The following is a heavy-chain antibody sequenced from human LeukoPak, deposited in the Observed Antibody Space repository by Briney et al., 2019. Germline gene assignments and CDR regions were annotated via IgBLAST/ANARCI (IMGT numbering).Heavy chain of an antibody. V-gene: IGHV1-18*01. CDR2: ISAYNGNT. J-gene: IGHJ4*02. Sequence: GASVKVSCKASGYTFTSYGISWVRQAPGQGLEWMGWISAYNGNTNYAQKLQGRVTMTTDTSTSTAYMELRSLRSDDTAVYYCARGLNGDYVVPFEYWGQGTLVTVSS. CDR1: GYTFTSYG. D-gene: IGHD4-17*01. CDR3: ARGLNGDYVVPFEY.